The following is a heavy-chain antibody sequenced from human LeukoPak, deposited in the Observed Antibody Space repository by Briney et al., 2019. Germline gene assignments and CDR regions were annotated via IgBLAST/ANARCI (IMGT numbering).Heavy chain of an antibody. D-gene: IGHD2-15*01. CDR3: ARGPSLLTNYGIDY. CDR2: MHPNGGST. Sequence: GASVKVSCKASGYTFTSCDINWVRQATGQGLEWMGWMHPNGGSTGHAKYFQGRITTTRKSSISTAYMELTRLKADDRAVYYCARGPSLLTNYGIDYWGQGTLVSVSS. CDR1: GYTFTSCD. V-gene: IGHV1-8*01. J-gene: IGHJ4*02.